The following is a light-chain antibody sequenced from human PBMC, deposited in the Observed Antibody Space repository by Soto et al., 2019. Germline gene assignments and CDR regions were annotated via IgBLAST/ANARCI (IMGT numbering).Light chain of an antibody. Sequence: QSALTQPRSVSGSPGQSVTISCTGASSDVGGYNSVSWYQQHPGKAPKLMIYDVNKRPSGVPDRFSGSKSGNTASLTISGLQTEDEADYYCCSYAGTSYVFXTGTKGTVL. CDR3: CSYAGTSYV. J-gene: IGLJ1*01. V-gene: IGLV2-11*01. CDR2: DVN. CDR1: SSDVGGYNS.